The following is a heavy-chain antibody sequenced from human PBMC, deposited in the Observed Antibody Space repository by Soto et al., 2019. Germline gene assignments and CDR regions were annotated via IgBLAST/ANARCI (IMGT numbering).Heavy chain of an antibody. D-gene: IGHD3-22*01. CDR2: IYSTGST. Sequence: SLTCTVSNGSISSYYWNWIRQPAGKGLEWIGRIYSTGSTNYNPSLKSRVTVSVDTSKNQFSLKLNSVTAADTAVYYCARASYDSIGYTIDYWGQGTLVTVSS. CDR3: ARASYDSIGYTIDY. CDR1: NGSISSYY. J-gene: IGHJ4*02. V-gene: IGHV4-4*07.